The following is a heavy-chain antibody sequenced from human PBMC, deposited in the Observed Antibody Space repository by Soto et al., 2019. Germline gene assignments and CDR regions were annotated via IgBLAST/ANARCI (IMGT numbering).Heavy chain of an antibody. CDR1: GGSISSSSYY. CDR2: IYYSGST. CDR3: ARTYYYDSSGYHAFDI. D-gene: IGHD3-22*01. V-gene: IGHV4-39*01. J-gene: IGHJ3*02. Sequence: QLQLQESGPGLVKPSETLSLTCTVSGGSISSSSYYWGWIRQPPGKGLEWIGSIYYSGSTYYNPSIRTRATISVDTSKIQFSLKRSSVTAADTAVYYCARTYYYDSSGYHAFDIWGQGTMVTVSS.